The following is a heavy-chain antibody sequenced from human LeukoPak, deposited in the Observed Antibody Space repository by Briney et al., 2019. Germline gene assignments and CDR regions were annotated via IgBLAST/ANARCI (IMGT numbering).Heavy chain of an antibody. V-gene: IGHV4-59*01. D-gene: IGHD2-8*01. Sequence: PSETLSLTCTVSGGSISRYYWSWIRQPPRKGLEWIGYIHYSGSTTYNPSLKSLVHISVDTYKTQFSLKLSSVTAADTAVYYCARSSGKWWGDYYYHYMDVWGRGTTVTISS. J-gene: IGHJ6*03. CDR3: ARSSGKWWGDYYYHYMDV. CDR1: GGSISRYY. CDR2: IHYSGST.